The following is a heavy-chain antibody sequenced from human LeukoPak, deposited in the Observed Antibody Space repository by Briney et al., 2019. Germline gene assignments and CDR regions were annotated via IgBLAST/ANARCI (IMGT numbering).Heavy chain of an antibody. CDR2: ISYDGSNK. D-gene: IGHD1-14*01. Sequence: PGGSLRLSCAASGFTFSSYAMHGVRQAPGKGLEWVAVISYDGSNKYYADSVKGRFTISRDNSKNTLYLQMNSLRAEDTAVYYCARDDGGIYGMDVWGQGTTVTVSS. CDR3: ARDDGGIYGMDV. CDR1: GFTFSSYA. J-gene: IGHJ6*02. V-gene: IGHV3-30-3*01.